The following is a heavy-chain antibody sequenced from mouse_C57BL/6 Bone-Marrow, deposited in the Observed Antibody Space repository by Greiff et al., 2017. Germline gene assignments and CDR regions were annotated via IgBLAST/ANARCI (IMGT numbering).Heavy chain of an antibody. V-gene: IGHV5-9-1*02. CDR2: ISSGGDYI. D-gene: IGHD2-3*01. CDR3: TRGGYDGYSYYAMDY. CDR1: GFTFSSYA. Sequence: EVKLMESGAGLVKPGGSLKLSCAASGFTFSSYAMSWVRQTPEKRLEWVAYISSGGDYINYADTVKGRFTISRDNARNTLYLQMSSLKSEDTAMYYCTRGGYDGYSYYAMDYWGQGTSVTVSS. J-gene: IGHJ4*01.